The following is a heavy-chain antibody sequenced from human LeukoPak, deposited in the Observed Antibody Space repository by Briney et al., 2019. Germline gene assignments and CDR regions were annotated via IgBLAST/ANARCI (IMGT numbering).Heavy chain of an antibody. Sequence: PSETLSLTCTASGSIVNYYLSWIRQTPGKGPEWLGYIYHSGSTKYNSSLKRRVTMSVDTSSNQFSLNLKSVTAADTAVYYCATGPQYDYWGPGMLVTVSS. J-gene: IGHJ4*02. CDR3: ATGPQYDY. CDR2: IYHSGST. V-gene: IGHV4-59*01. CDR1: GSIVNYY.